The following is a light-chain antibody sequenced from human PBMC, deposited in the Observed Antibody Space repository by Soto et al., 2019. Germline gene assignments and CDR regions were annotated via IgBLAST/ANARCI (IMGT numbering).Light chain of an antibody. CDR2: DVS. V-gene: IGLV2-14*01. J-gene: IGLJ1*01. Sequence: QSALTQPASVSVSPGQSITISCTGTSSDVGGYNYVSWHQQHPGKVPKLMIYDVSYRPSGVSNRFSGSKSGNTASLTISGLQAEDEADYYCSSYTTSSTYVFGTGTQLTV. CDR1: SSDVGGYNY. CDR3: SSYTTSSTYV.